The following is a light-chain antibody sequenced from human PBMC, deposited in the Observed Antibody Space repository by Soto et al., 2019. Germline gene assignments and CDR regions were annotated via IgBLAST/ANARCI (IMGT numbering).Light chain of an antibody. CDR2: KAS. CDR3: QQYNSYSIT. Sequence: DIQKTQSPSTLSASVRDRVTITCRASQSISSWLAWYQQKPGKAPKLLIYKASSLESGVPSRFSGSGSGTEFTLTISSLQPDDFATYYCQQYNSYSITFGPGTKVDIK. J-gene: IGKJ3*01. V-gene: IGKV1-5*03. CDR1: QSISSW.